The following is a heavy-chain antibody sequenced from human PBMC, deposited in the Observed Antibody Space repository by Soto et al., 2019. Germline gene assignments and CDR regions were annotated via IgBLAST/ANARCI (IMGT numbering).Heavy chain of an antibody. CDR3: ARDLDGSGSYYTDY. D-gene: IGHD3-10*01. CDR2: ISAYKGNT. Sequence: VQLVQSGAEVKKPGASVKVSCKASGYSFPNYGISWVRQAPGQGLEWMGWISAYKGNTNYAQKLQGRVTMTTDTSTSTAYMELRSLRSDDTAVYYCARDLDGSGSYYTDYWGQGTLVTVSS. CDR1: GYSFPNYG. V-gene: IGHV1-18*01. J-gene: IGHJ4*02.